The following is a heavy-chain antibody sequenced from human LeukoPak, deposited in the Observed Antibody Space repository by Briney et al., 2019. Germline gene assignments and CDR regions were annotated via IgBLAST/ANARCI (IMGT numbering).Heavy chain of an antibody. V-gene: IGHV3-21*04. D-gene: IGHD6-6*01. Sequence: GGSLRLSCAASGFTFSSYSMNWVRQAPGKGLEWVSSISSSSSYIYYADPVRGRFTFSRDTSKNTLYLEMNSLRVEDTAVYYCASGSLGSSSSTDCCPLDYWGQGTLVTVSS. CDR2: ISSSSSYI. J-gene: IGHJ4*02. CDR3: ASGSLGSSSSTDCCPLDY. CDR1: GFTFSSYS.